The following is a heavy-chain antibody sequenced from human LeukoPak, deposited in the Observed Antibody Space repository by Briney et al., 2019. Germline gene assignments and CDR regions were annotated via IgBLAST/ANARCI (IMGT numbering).Heavy chain of an antibody. J-gene: IGHJ4*02. CDR1: RLTFSSFA. CDR3: AKDEVAVVVVATYDY. Sequence: PGGSLRLSRAASRLTFSSFAMSWVRQAPGHGLEWVSAISGSGGSTSYADSVKGRFTISRDNSKNTLYLQMNSLRAEDTAVYYCAKDEVAVVVVATYDYWGQGTLVTVSS. CDR2: ISGSGGST. D-gene: IGHD2-15*01. V-gene: IGHV3-23*01.